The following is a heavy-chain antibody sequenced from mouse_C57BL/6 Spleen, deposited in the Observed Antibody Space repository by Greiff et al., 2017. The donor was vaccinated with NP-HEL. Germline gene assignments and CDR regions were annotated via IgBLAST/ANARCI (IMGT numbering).Heavy chain of an antibody. CDR3: ARSSNYVRLFDY. J-gene: IGHJ2*01. V-gene: IGHV1-39*01. Sequence: EVKLVESGPELVKPGASVKISCKASGYSFTDYNMNWVKQSNGKSLEWIGVINPNYGTTSYNQKFKGKATLTVDQSSSTAYMQLNSLTSEDSAVYYCARSSNYVRLFDYWGQGTTLTVSS. CDR2: INPNYGTT. CDR1: GYSFTDYN. D-gene: IGHD2-5*01.